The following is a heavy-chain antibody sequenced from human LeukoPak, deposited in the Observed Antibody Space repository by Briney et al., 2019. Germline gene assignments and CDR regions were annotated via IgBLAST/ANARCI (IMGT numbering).Heavy chain of an antibody. Sequence: GESLKISCKGSGYSFTSYWIGWVRQMPGKGLEWMGIIYPGDSDTRYSPSLQGQVTISADKSISTAYLQWSSLKASDTAMYYCASRYSSSWGPRDAFDIWGQGTMVTVSS. V-gene: IGHV5-51*01. J-gene: IGHJ3*02. CDR2: IYPGDSDT. CDR1: GYSFTSYW. CDR3: ASRYSSSWGPRDAFDI. D-gene: IGHD6-13*01.